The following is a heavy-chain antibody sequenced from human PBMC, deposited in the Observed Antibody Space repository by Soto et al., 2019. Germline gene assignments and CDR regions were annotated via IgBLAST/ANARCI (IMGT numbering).Heavy chain of an antibody. D-gene: IGHD6-6*01. CDR2: INHSGST. Sequence: PSETLSLTCAVSGGSFSGFYWSWIRQPPGKGLEWIGEINHSGSTNYNPSLKSRVTISVDTSKNQFSLKLSSVTAADTAVYYCARVTPIAARSFDYWGQGTLVTVSS. V-gene: IGHV4-34*01. CDR1: GGSFSGFY. CDR3: ARVTPIAARSFDY. J-gene: IGHJ4*02.